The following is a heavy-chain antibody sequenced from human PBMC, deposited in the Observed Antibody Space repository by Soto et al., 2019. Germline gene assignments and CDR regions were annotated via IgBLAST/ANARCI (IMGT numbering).Heavy chain of an antibody. D-gene: IGHD2-15*01. CDR1: GFTFSNYA. CDR2: ISGSGRST. J-gene: IGHJ4*02. Sequence: EVQLLESGGGSVQPGGSLRLSCSASGFTFSNYAMSWVRQAPGKGLEWVASISGSGRSTNYADSVKGRFTISRDNSKNTLAVQMSSLRAEYTAVYYCARDGGNICSGGSCYFQAPDYWGQGTLVTVSP. CDR3: ARDGGNICSGGSCYFQAPDY. V-gene: IGHV3-23*01.